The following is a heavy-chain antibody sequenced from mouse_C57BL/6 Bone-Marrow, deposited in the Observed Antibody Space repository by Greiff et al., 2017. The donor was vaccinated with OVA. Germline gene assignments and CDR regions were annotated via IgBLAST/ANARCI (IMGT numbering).Heavy chain of an antibody. D-gene: IGHD1-1*01. Sequence: QVQLQQPGAELVKPGASVKLSCKASGYTFTSYWMQWVKQRPGQGLEWIGEIDPSDSYTNYNQKFKGKATLTVDTSSSTAYMQLSSLTSEDSAVYYCARSGTTVVATSFDDWGQGTTLTVSS. J-gene: IGHJ2*01. V-gene: IGHV1-50*01. CDR1: GYTFTSYW. CDR3: ARSGTTVVATSFDD. CDR2: IDPSDSYT.